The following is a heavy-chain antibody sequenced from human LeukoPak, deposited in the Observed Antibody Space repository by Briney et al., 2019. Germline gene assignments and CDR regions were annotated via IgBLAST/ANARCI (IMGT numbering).Heavy chain of an antibody. D-gene: IGHD3-16*01. CDR3: GRDRFTWGSHHFPEH. CDR2: INPRGGST. J-gene: IGHJ1*01. CDR1: GYSFADYH. V-gene: IGHV1-46*01. Sequence: ASVKVSCKASGYSFADYHIHWVRQAPGQGLEWMGIINPRGGSTTYAQKFQGRVTMTGGSSANTVSMEVNSLRSDDTAMYYCGRDRFTWGSHHFPEHWGQGTLVTVSS.